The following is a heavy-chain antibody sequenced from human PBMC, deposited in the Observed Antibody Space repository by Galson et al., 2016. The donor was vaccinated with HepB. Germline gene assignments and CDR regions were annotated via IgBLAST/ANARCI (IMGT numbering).Heavy chain of an antibody. J-gene: IGHJ4*02. V-gene: IGHV4-59*01. CDR3: TRGRYGYHFDS. CDR2: INFSEGT. D-gene: IGHD4-17*01. Sequence: SETLSLTCTVSGASITNYHWGWIRQPPGRGLEWIGYINFSEGTYYNPSLKSRVTISLDTSKNHFSLDMSAVTAADTAVYYCTRGRYGYHFDSWGQGALVTVSS. CDR1: GASITNYH.